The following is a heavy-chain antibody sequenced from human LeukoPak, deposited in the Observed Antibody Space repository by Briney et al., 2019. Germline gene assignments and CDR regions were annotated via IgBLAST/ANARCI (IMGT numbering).Heavy chain of an antibody. D-gene: IGHD2-2*01. J-gene: IGHJ5*02. Sequence: GGSLRLSCAASGFTFRSYWMGWVRQTPGKGLEWAANINQDGGEKYYVDSVKGRFTVSRDNAKNSLYLQMNSLRAEDTGIYYCARDRYCSSSTCNVGWFDPWGQGTLVTVSS. V-gene: IGHV3-7*03. CDR1: GFTFRSYW. CDR3: ARDRYCSSSTCNVGWFDP. CDR2: INQDGGEK.